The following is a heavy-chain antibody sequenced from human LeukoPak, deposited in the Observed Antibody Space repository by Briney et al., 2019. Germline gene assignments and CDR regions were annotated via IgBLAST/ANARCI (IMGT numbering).Heavy chain of an antibody. Sequence: GGSLRLSCAASGFTFSNYGMHWVRQAPGKGLEWVAFTRYDGSNKYYADSVKGRFTISRDNSKNTLYLQTNSLRAEDTAMYYCARDLGHEYWGQGTLVTVSS. V-gene: IGHV3-30*02. J-gene: IGHJ4*02. CDR2: TRYDGSNK. CDR1: GFTFSNYG. CDR3: ARDLGHEY.